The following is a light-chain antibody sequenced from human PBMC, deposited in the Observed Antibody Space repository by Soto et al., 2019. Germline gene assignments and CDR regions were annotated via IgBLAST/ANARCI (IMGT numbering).Light chain of an antibody. CDR2: DVS. Sequence: QSVLTQPASVSGSPGQSITISCTGTSNDVGGYNFVSWYQQHPGKAPKLMIYDVSNRPSGVSDRFSGSKSGNTASLTISGLQAEDEADYYCSSHTSSNTVIFGGGTQLTVL. V-gene: IGLV2-14*03. CDR3: SSHTSSNTVI. CDR1: SNDVGGYNF. J-gene: IGLJ2*01.